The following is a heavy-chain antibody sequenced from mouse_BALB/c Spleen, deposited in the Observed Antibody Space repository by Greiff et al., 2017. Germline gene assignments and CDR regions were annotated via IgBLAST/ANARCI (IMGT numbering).Heavy chain of an antibody. Sequence: VKLVESGPGLVAPSQSLSITCTVSGFSLTSYGVHWVRQPPGKGLEWLGVIWAGGSTNYNSALMSRLSISKDNSKSQVFLKMNSLQTDDTAMYYCARVYYDYTYAMDYWGQGTSVTVSS. J-gene: IGHJ4*01. D-gene: IGHD2-4*01. CDR1: GFSLTSYG. CDR3: ARVYYDYTYAMDY. CDR2: IWAGGST. V-gene: IGHV2-9*02.